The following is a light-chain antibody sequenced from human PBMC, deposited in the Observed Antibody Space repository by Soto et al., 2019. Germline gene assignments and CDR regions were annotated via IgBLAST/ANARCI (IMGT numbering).Light chain of an antibody. V-gene: IGKV3-15*01. CDR3: QQYNNWPPET. J-gene: IGKJ1*01. CDR1: QSVSSN. CDR2: GAS. Sequence: EILLGQAAGALCWSTGERATVSCRASQSVSSNLAWYQQKPGQATRLLIYGASTRATGTPARFSGSGSGTEFTLTIRSLQSEDFAVYYCQQYNNWPPETFGQGTKVDIK.